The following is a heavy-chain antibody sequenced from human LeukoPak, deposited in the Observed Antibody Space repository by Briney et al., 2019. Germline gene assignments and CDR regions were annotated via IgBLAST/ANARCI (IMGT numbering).Heavy chain of an antibody. CDR3: VREASGVSSSAFDV. CDR2: IYSGGST. V-gene: IGHV3-53*01. Sequence: GGSLRLSCAASGFTVSSNYMSWVRQAPGKGLEWVSMIYSGGSTYYADSVKGRFTISRDNAKNTLYMQMNSLRVDDTAVYFCVREASGVSSSAFDVWGQGTMVTVSS. D-gene: IGHD1-26*01. J-gene: IGHJ3*01. CDR1: GFTVSSNY.